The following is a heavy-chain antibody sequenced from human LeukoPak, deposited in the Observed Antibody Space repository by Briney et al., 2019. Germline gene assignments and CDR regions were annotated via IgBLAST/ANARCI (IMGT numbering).Heavy chain of an antibody. Sequence: GGSLRLSCKASGFTFSSYGMHWVRQAPGKGLEWVAVIWYDGSNKYYADSVKGRFTISRDNSKNTLYLQMNSLRAEDTAVYYCARDIGYYDFWSGYYSSGGFDYWGQGTLVTVSS. J-gene: IGHJ4*02. CDR1: GFTFSSYG. CDR2: IWYDGSNK. V-gene: IGHV3-33*08. D-gene: IGHD3-3*01. CDR3: ARDIGYYDFWSGYYSSGGFDY.